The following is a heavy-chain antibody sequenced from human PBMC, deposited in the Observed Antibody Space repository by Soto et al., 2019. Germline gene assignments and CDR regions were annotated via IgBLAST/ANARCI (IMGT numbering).Heavy chain of an antibody. CDR3: ARVYDDYLIDAFDI. D-gene: IGHD4-17*01. CDR1: EFTLSNYE. V-gene: IGHV3-48*03. Sequence: ESGGGLVQPGGSLRLSCAAFEFTLSNYEMDWVRQAPGKGLEWVSHIGRRGSPIYYADSVKGRFTISGDNAKNSVFLQMNSLRPEDTAVYYCARVYDDYLIDAFDIWGQGTMVSVSS. CDR2: IGRRGSPI. J-gene: IGHJ3*02.